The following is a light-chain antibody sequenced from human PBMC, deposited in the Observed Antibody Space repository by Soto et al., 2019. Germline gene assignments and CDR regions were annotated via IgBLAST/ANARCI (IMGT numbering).Light chain of an antibody. V-gene: IGKV1-39*01. J-gene: IGKJ2*01. Sequence: DLPMTQSPSSLSASVGDRVTITCRASQSISSYLNWYQQKPGKAPKLLIYAASSLQSEGPSRFSGRASGTEFTLTTGSPQPEDFATYYCQQSYSTPPDRYTFGQETKVEVE. CDR3: QQSYSTPPDRYT. CDR1: QSISSY. CDR2: AAS.